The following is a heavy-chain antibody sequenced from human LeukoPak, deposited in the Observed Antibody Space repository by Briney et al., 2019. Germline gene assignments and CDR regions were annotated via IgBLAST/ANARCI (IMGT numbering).Heavy chain of an antibody. D-gene: IGHD6-25*01. Sequence: GGSLRLSCVASGFIFSKFAMHWVRQAPGKGLEWVAVIAADGRDKHHADSVKGRFTISRDSSKNAVYLQMNSLRTEDTAVYYCARDRQRAAAYAFDHWGQGTQVTVSS. CDR3: ARDRQRAAAYAFDH. CDR1: GFIFSKFA. CDR2: IAADGRDK. V-gene: IGHV3-30*04. J-gene: IGHJ4*02.